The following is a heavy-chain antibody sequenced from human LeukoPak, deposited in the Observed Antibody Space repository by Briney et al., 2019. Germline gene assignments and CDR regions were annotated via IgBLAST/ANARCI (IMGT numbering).Heavy chain of an antibody. Sequence: PSETLSLTCAVYGGSFSGYYWSGIRQPPGKGLEWIGEINHSGSTNYNPSLKSRVTISVDTSKNQFSLKLSSVTAADTAVYYCARGPRRGYSYGPFDYWGQGTLVTVSS. CDR3: ARGPRRGYSYGPFDY. CDR2: INHSGST. V-gene: IGHV4-34*01. D-gene: IGHD5-18*01. CDR1: GGSFSGYY. J-gene: IGHJ4*02.